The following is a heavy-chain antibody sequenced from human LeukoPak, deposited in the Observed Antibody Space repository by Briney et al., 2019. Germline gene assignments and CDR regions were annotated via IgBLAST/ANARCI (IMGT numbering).Heavy chain of an antibody. CDR2: ISYDGSDR. V-gene: IGHV3-30*18. J-gene: IGHJ5*02. CDR3: AKERFGSSGSLRGGHWFDP. CDR1: GFIFSSYG. D-gene: IGHD3-22*01. Sequence: PGGSLRLSCSGSGFIFSSYGMHWVRQAPGKGLEWVAGISYDGSDRYYADSAKGRFTISKDNSKNMLDLQMNRLRAEDTAVYYCAKERFGSSGSLRGGHWFDPWGQGTLVTVSS.